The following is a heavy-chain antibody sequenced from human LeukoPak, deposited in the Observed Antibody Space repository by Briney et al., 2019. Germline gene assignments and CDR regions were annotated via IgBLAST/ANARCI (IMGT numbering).Heavy chain of an antibody. V-gene: IGHV3-64*01. D-gene: IGHD4-17*01. CDR2: ISNTGGYT. J-gene: IGHJ4*02. Sequence: GGSLRLSCAASGFTFSSYAMHWVRQAPGKGLEYVSAISNTGGYTYYANSVKGRFAISRDNSQNTLYLQMGSLRAEDMAVYYCARGRYYGDYLDFWGQGTLVTVSS. CDR3: ARGRYYGDYLDF. CDR1: GFTFSSYA.